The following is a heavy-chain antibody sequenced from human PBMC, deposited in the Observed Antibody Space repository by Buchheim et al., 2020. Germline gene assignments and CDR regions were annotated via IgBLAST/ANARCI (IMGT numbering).Heavy chain of an antibody. Sequence: QVQLQESGPDLVKPSQTLSLTCTVSVGSISIGDNYWGWTGQPPGKGLEWIGYTYYSGSTYSNPSPKSRVTISVTGSKNKFSLKLSSVTAADTAVYYCARGSYWQSWEYYYYGMDVWGQGTT. J-gene: IGHJ6*02. CDR3: ARGSYWQSWEYYYYGMDV. V-gene: IGHV4-30-4*01. CDR2: TYYSGST. CDR1: VGSISIGDNY. D-gene: IGHD1-26*01.